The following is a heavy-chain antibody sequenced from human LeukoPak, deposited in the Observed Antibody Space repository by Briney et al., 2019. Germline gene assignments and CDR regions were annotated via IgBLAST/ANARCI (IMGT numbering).Heavy chain of an antibody. CDR3: VRVLDGGNSGAHY. CDR1: GGSISSSNYY. V-gene: IGHV4-39*07. CDR2: ISYSGST. Sequence: SETLSLTCTVFGGSISSSNYYWGWIRQPPGKGLEWIASISYSGSTYYNPSLKSRVTISLDTPKNQFYLKLSSVTAAYTAVYYCVRVLDGGNSGAHYWGQGPLVTVSS. D-gene: IGHD4-23*01. J-gene: IGHJ4*02.